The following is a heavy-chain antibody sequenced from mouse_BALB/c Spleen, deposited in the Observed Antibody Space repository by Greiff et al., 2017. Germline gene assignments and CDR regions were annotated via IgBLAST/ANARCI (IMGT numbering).Heavy chain of an antibody. D-gene: IGHD2-4*01. J-gene: IGHJ4*01. Sequence: EVQLVESGGGLVQPGGSLKLSCAASGFTFSSYTMSWVRQTPEKRLEWVAYISNGGGSTYYPDTVKGRFTISRDNAKNTLYLQMSSLKSEDTAMYYCARAGYDYVAMDYWGQGTSVTVSS. V-gene: IGHV5-12-2*01. CDR2: ISNGGGST. CDR1: GFTFSSYT. CDR3: ARAGYDYVAMDY.